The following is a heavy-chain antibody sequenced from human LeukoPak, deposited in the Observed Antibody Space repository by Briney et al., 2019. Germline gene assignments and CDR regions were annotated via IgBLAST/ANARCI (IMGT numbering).Heavy chain of an antibody. CDR2: ISSSNSYI. J-gene: IGHJ4*02. Sequence: GGSLRLSCAASGFTFSSYNMNWVRQAPGKGLEWVSSISSSNSYIYYADSVKGRFTISRDNAKNSLYLQMNSLRAEDTAVYYCAKVGFTKTFGEVIVQQKYYFDYWGQGTLVTVSS. CDR1: GFTFSSYN. CDR3: AKVGFTKTFGEVIVQQKYYFDY. D-gene: IGHD3-16*02. V-gene: IGHV3-21*04.